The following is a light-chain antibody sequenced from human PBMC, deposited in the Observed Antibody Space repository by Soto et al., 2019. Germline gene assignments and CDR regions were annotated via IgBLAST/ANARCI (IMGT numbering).Light chain of an antibody. J-gene: IGLJ2*01. CDR1: SSDVGNYNR. V-gene: IGLV2-18*02. CDR2: EVR. CDR3: SSYTTSSTVI. Sequence: QSVLTQPPSMSGSPGQSVTIACTGSSSDVGNYNRVSWYQQPPGTAPKLLIYEVRNRPSGVPDRFSGSKSGNTASLTISGLQAEDEADYYCSSYTTSSTVIFGGGTKLTVL.